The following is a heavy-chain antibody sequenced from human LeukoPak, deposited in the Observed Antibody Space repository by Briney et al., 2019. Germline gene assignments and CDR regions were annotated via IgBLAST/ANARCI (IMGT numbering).Heavy chain of an antibody. Sequence: GGCLRLSRAASGFTFSDYYMSWIRQAPGKGLEWVSHISRSGSTRYYADSLKGRFTISRDNAKNSLYLQMNSLRAEDTAVYYCARTAYYYDSSGYDDAFDIWGQGTMVTVSS. D-gene: IGHD3-22*01. CDR3: ARTAYYYDSSGYDDAFDI. CDR1: GFTFSDYY. CDR2: ISRSGSTR. J-gene: IGHJ3*02. V-gene: IGHV3-11*01.